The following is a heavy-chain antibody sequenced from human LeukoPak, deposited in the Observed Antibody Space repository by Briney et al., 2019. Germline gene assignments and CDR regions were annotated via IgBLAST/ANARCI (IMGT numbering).Heavy chain of an antibody. Sequence: GGSLRLSCAASGFTFSSYGMHWVRQAPGKGLEWVAFIRYDGSNKYYADSVKGRFTISRDNSKNTLYLQMNSLRAEDTAVYYCAKAMYQLLINWFDPWGQGTLVTVSS. CDR2: IRYDGSNK. J-gene: IGHJ5*02. CDR3: AKAMYQLLINWFDP. V-gene: IGHV3-30*02. D-gene: IGHD2-2*01. CDR1: GFTFSSYG.